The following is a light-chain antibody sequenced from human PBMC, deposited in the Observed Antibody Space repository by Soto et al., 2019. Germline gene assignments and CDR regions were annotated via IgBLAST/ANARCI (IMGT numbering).Light chain of an antibody. V-gene: IGKV3-20*01. CDR3: QQYGSSPIT. CDR2: GTS. CDR1: QSVSSPY. J-gene: IGKJ5*01. Sequence: EIVLTQSPGTLSLSPGERATLSCRASQSVSSPYLAWYQQKPGQAPRLLMYGTSSRATGIPDRFSGSGSGKDFTLTTSRLEPEDFAVYFCQQYGSSPITFGQGTRLETK.